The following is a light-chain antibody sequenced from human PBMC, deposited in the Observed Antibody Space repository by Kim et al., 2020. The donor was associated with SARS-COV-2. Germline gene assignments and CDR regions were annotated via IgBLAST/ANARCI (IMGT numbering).Light chain of an antibody. J-gene: IGLJ2*01. V-gene: IGLV2-23*02. CDR1: SSDVGSYNL. CDR2: EVS. CDR3: CSYVV. Sequence: QSALTQPASVSGSPGQSITISCTGTSSDVGSYNLVSCYQQHPGKAPKLMIYEVSKRPSGVSNRFSGFKSGNTASLTISGLQAEDEADYYCCSYVVFG.